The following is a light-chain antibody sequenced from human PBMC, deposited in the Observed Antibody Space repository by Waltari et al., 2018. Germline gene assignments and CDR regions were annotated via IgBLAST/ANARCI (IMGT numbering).Light chain of an antibody. CDR3: GSYRGDNVVI. CDR1: NSDVGAYNF. J-gene: IGLJ2*01. Sequence: QSALTQPASVSGSPGQSITISCTGTNSDVGAYNFVSWYQQHPGRAPKLLIYDLTKRPSGVSNRFPGSKSGNTASLTMSGLQADDEADYYCGSYRGDNVVIFGGGTRLTVL. V-gene: IGLV2-14*03. CDR2: DLT.